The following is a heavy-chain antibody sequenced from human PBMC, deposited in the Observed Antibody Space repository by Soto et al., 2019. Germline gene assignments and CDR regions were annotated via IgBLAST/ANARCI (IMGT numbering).Heavy chain of an antibody. CDR2: IYSDGTT. CDR3: ARDRYSKSDYKYGMDV. Sequence: GGSLRLSCAASGFTVSSNYMTWVRQAPGKGLEWVSVIYSDGTTYYADSVKGRFTISRDNSKNTLYLQMNSLRAEDTAVYYCARDRYSKSDYKYGMDVWGQGTTVTVSS. V-gene: IGHV3-53*01. J-gene: IGHJ6*02. D-gene: IGHD6-13*01. CDR1: GFTVSSNY.